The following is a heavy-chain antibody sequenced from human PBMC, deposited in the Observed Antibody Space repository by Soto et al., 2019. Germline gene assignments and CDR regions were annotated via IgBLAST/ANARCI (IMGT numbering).Heavy chain of an antibody. D-gene: IGHD3-10*01. CDR1: GGSISSHY. CDR3: ATRPTGGVWFGVFDY. J-gene: IGHJ4*02. CDR2: VYHSEST. V-gene: IGHV4-59*11. Sequence: PSETLSLTCSVSGGSISSHYWSWIRQPPGKGPEWIGYVYHSESTNYNPSLKSRVTISLDTSKNQFSLNLNSVTAADTAVYYCATRPTGGVWFGVFDYWGQGILVTVS.